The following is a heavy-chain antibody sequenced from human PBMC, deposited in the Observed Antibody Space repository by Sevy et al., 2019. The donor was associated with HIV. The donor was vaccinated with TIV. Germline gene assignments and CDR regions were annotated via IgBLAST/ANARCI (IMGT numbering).Heavy chain of an antibody. D-gene: IGHD3-3*01. J-gene: IGHJ6*02. V-gene: IGHV3-53*01. CDR2: IYSGGNT. CDR1: GFTVSSNY. Sequence: GGSLRLSCAASGFTVSSNYMSWVRQAPGKGLEWVSVIYSGGNTNYADSVKGRFTISRDNSKNTLYLQMNSLRAEDTAGYYCARVGRDFWSGSAYYYYGMDVWGQGTTVTVSS. CDR3: ARVGRDFWSGSAYYYYGMDV.